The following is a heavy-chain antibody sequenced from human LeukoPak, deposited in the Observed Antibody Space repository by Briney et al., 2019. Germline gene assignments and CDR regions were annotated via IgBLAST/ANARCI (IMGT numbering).Heavy chain of an antibody. CDR1: GYTFTSYG. J-gene: IGHJ4*02. D-gene: IGHD2-2*02. CDR3: ARDTALYVIPAFDY. CDR2: ISAYNGNT. V-gene: IGHV1-18*01. Sequence: ASVKVSCKASGYTFTSYGISWVRQAPGQGLEWMGWISAYNGNTNYAQKLQGRVTITTDTSTSTAYMELRSLRSDDTAVYYCARDTALYVIPAFDYWGQGTLVTVSS.